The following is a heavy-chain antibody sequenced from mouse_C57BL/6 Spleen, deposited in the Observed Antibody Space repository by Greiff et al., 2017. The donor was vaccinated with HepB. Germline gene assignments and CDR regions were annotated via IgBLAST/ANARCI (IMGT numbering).Heavy chain of an antibody. CDR3: ARSSDGYSWYFDV. CDR2: INPSSGYT. V-gene: IGHV1-7*01. CDR1: GYTFTSYW. D-gene: IGHD2-3*01. Sequence: VQLQQSGAELAKPGASVKLSCKASGYTFTSYWMHWVKQRPGQGLEWIGYINPSSGYTKYNQKFKDKATLTADKSSRTAYMQLSSLTYEDSAVYYCARSSDGYSWYFDVWGTGTTVTVSS. J-gene: IGHJ1*03.